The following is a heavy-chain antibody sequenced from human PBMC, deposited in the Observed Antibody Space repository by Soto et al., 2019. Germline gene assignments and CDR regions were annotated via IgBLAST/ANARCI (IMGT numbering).Heavy chain of an antibody. J-gene: IGHJ4*02. CDR2: IYHSGST. Sequence: SETLSLTCAVSGGSISSGGYPWSWIRQPPGKGLEWIGYIYHSGSTYYNPSLKSRVTISVDRSKNQFSLKLSSVTAADTAVYYYARVVSRYSSSSRAYYFDYWGQRTLVTVSS. CDR3: ARVVSRYSSSSRAYYFDY. D-gene: IGHD6-6*01. CDR1: GGSISSGGYP. V-gene: IGHV4-30-2*01.